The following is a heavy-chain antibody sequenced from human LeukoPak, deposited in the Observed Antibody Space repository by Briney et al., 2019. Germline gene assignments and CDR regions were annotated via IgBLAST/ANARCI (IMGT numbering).Heavy chain of an antibody. CDR3: AGDYYGSGSYYHY. CDR2: IWYDGSNK. J-gene: IGHJ4*02. V-gene: IGHV3-33*01. D-gene: IGHD3-10*01. Sequence: PGGSLRLSCAASGFTFSSYGMHWVRQAPGKGLEWVAVIWYDGSNKYYADSVKGRFTISRDNSKNTLYLQMNSLRAEDTAVYYSAGDYYGSGSYYHYWGQGTLVTVSS. CDR1: GFTFSSYG.